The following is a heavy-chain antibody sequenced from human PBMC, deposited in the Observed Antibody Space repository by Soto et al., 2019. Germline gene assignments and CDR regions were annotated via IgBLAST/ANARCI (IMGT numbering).Heavy chain of an antibody. CDR1: GFTFSDYY. V-gene: IGHV3-11*01. CDR3: ARAPLSYYDSSGYSAPRGWYFDL. Sequence: QVQLVESGGGLVKPGGSLRLSCAASGFTFSDYYMSWIRQAPGKGLEWVSYISSSGSTIYYADSVKGRFTISRDNAKNSLYLQMNSLRAEDTAVYYCARAPLSYYDSSGYSAPRGWYFDLWGRGTLVTVSS. D-gene: IGHD3-22*01. J-gene: IGHJ2*01. CDR2: ISSSGSTI.